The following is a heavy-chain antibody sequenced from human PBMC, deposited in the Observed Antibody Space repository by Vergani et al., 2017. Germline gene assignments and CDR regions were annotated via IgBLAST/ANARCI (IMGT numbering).Heavy chain of an antibody. J-gene: IGHJ6*04. D-gene: IGHD3-16*02. V-gene: IGHV4-61*02. CDR1: GGSISSGSYY. CDR2: FYTGGGT. CDR3: ARDPRYSTTEPLLLHDMDV. Sequence: QVQLQESGPGLVRPSQTLSLTCTVSGGSISSGSYYWSWFRQPAGKGLEWIGRFYTGGGTRYNPSLKSRVTISVDTSKNQFSLQLSSVTAADTSVYSCARDPRYSTTEPLLLHDMDVWGKGTTVTVSS.